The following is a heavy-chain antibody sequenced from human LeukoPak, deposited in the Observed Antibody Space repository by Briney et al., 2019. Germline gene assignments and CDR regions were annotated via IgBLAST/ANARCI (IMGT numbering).Heavy chain of an antibody. J-gene: IGHJ4*02. CDR2: TKQDGSEK. Sequence: GGSLRLSCAASGFTFRRYWMSWVRQAPGKGLEGVANTKQDGSEKHYLESVKGRFTISRDNAKTSLYLHMNSLRGEDTAVYYCALSSGNYAIPFDYWGQGTLVTVS. V-gene: IGHV3-7*01. CDR1: GFTFRRYW. D-gene: IGHD1-26*01. CDR3: ALSSGNYAIPFDY.